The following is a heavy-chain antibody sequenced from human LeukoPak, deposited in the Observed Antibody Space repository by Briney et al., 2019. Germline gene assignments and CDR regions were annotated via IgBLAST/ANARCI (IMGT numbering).Heavy chain of an antibody. D-gene: IGHD5-24*01. CDR1: GFTFSVAA. J-gene: IGHJ3*01. Sequence: PGGSLRLSCAASGFTFSVAAMTWVRPAPGKGLEWVSLIGASGESTYCADSVKGRFTISRDNSKNTLSLQMNSLRVEDTAMYFCAKDIQLSTWGLGTMVTVSS. CDR3: AKDIQLST. CDR2: IGASGEST. V-gene: IGHV3-23*01.